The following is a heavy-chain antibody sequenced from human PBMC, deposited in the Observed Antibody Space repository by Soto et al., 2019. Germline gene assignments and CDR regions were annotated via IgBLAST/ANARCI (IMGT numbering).Heavy chain of an antibody. V-gene: IGHV1-69*06. Sequence: QVVLLQSGAEVKEPGSSVRVSCQVSGSTFNNFAFSWVRQAPGHGPEWMGGIVVDSNTAEYSQRFQDRVTISEATSTDTLYMELGSLTFEDTAVYYCARAIKRWEVNYYFDFWGQGTLVTVSS. CDR3: ARAIKRWEVNYYFDF. CDR2: IVVDSNTA. J-gene: IGHJ4*02. CDR1: GSTFNNFA. D-gene: IGHD1-26*01.